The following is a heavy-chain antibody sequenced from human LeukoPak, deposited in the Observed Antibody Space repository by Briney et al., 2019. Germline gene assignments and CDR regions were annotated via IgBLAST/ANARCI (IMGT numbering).Heavy chain of an antibody. CDR1: GGTLSTHA. CDR2: IILISPTA. D-gene: IGHD5-18*01. CDR3: ATGRVSDTTLVSWFDT. Sequence: SVKVSCKASGGTLSTHAVSWVRQAPGQGLEWMGGIILISPTANYAQKFQDRVTITMDQYTTYMELSSLRSDDTTVYYCATGRVSDTTLVSWFDTWGQGTLVTVSS. J-gene: IGHJ5*02. V-gene: IGHV1-69*05.